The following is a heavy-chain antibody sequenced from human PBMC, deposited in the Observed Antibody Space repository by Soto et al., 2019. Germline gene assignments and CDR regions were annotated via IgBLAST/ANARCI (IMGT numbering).Heavy chain of an antibody. J-gene: IGHJ6*02. D-gene: IGHD6-13*01. CDR2: IVVGSGNT. CDR3: AADGGTADGLYYYYYYGMDV. V-gene: IGHV1-58*01. CDR1: GFPLTSSA. Sequence: VKVSCKASGFPLTSSAVQWVRQARGQRLEWIGWIVVGSGNTNYAQKFQERVTITRDMSTSTAYMELSSLRSEDTAVYYCAADGGTADGLYYYYYYGMDVWGQGTTVTVSS.